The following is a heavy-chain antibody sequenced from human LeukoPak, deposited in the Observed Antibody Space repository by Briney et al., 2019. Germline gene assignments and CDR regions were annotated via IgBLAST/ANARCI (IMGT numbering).Heavy chain of an antibody. V-gene: IGHV3-23*01. CDR2: INPTGSGT. D-gene: IGHD1-26*01. CDR1: GFTFSSHA. J-gene: IGHJ4*02. Sequence: HAGGSLRLSCEASGFTFSSHAMSWVRQAPGKGLEWVSTINPTGSGTFYGDSVKGRFTISRDNYKNALYLQVKSLRAEDTAVYYCVKNPPYSGTYSGYWGQGTLVTVSS. CDR3: VKNPPYSGTYSGY.